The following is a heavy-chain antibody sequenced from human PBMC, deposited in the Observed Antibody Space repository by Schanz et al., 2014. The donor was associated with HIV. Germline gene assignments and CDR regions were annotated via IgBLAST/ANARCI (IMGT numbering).Heavy chain of an antibody. J-gene: IGHJ4*02. Sequence: EVHLLESGGGLVQPGGSLRLSCAASGFTFSRDAMSWVRQAPGKGLEWVSTISGSGGRTYYADSVKGRFTISRDNSKNTVYLQMNSLRAEDTAIYYCAKNGITDYFDYWGQGSLVTVSS. CDR3: AKNGITDYFDY. CDR1: GFTFSRDA. D-gene: IGHD1-26*01. CDR2: ISGSGGRT. V-gene: IGHV3-23*01.